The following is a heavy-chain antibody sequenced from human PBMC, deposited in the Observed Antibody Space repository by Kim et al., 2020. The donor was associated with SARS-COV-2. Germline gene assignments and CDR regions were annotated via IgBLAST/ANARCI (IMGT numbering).Heavy chain of an antibody. CDR2: INHSGST. D-gene: IGHD6-19*01. CDR1: GGSFSGYY. J-gene: IGHJ6*02. V-gene: IGHV4-34*01. CDR3: ARLPGDGSGWYRGLYYYYYGMDV. Sequence: SETLSLTCAVYGGSFSGYYWSWIRQPPGKGLEWIGEINHSGSTNYNPSLKSRVTISVDTSKNQFSLKLSSVTAADTAVYYCARLPGDGSGWYRGLYYYYYGMDVWGQGTTVTVSS.